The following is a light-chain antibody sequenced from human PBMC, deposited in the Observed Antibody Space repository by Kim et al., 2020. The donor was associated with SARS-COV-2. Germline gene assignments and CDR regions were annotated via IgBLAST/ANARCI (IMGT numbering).Light chain of an antibody. CDR1: SRGVGAYHR. CDR2: EAS. CDR3: NSYTTSNTVL. V-gene: IGLV2-18*02. Sequence: GQSVTVTSTGTSRGVGAYHRVSWYQQSPGTAPKLMIYEASNRPSGVPDRFSGSKSGNTASLTISGLQAEDEGDYYCNSYTTSNTVLFGGGTQLTVL. J-gene: IGLJ2*01.